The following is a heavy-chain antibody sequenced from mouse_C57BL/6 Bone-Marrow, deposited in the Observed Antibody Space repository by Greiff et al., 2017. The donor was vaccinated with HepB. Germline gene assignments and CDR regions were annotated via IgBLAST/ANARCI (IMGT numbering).Heavy chain of an antibody. D-gene: IGHD2-1*01. J-gene: IGHJ1*03. V-gene: IGHV2-2*01. Sequence: VHLVESGPGLVQPSQSLSITCTVSGFSLTSYGVHWVRQSPGKGLEWLGVIWSGGSTDYNAAFISRLSISKDNSKSQVFFKMNSLQADDTAIYYCAREDYGKSHWYFDVWGTGTTVTVSS. CDR1: GFSLTSYG. CDR3: AREDYGKSHWYFDV. CDR2: IWSGGST.